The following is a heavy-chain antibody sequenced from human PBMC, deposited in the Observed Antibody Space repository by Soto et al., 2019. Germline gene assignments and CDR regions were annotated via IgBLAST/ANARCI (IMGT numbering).Heavy chain of an antibody. CDR2: IYSGGST. J-gene: IGHJ6*02. Sequence: EVQLVESGGGLIQPGGSLRLSCAASGFTVSSNYMSWVRQAPGKGLEWVSVIYSGGSTYYADSVKGRFTISRDNSKNTLYLQMNSLRAEDTAVYYCAREVVAATNYYYGMDVWGQGTTVTVSS. V-gene: IGHV3-53*01. CDR3: AREVVAATNYYYGMDV. D-gene: IGHD2-15*01. CDR1: GFTVSSNY.